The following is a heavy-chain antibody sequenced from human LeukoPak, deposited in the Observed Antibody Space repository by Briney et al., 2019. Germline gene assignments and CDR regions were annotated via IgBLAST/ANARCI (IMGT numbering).Heavy chain of an antibody. D-gene: IGHD3-3*01. CDR3: ATDPQCITIFGVLCHV. V-gene: IGHV1-24*01. J-gene: IGHJ6*04. CDR2: FDPEDGET. CDR1: GYTLTEIS. Sequence: ASVKVSCKVSGYTLTEISIHWVRQPPGKGLEWMGGFDPEDGETISAQMFQDRVIMTEDTSTDTAYMELSSLRSEDTAVYYCATDPQCITIFGVLCHVWGKGTTVIVSS.